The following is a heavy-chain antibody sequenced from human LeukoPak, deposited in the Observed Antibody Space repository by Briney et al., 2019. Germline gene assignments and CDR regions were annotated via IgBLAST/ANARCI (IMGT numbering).Heavy chain of an antibody. V-gene: IGHV4-4*08. CDR2: IYSSGST. Sequence: PSETLSLTCSVSGGSISSYYWSWIRQPPGKGLEWIGYIYSSGSTNYNPSLKSRVTISGDMSKNLFSLKLTSVTAADTAVYYCARPYSSGWYGGLHIWGHGAMVTVSS. CDR3: ARPYSSGWYGGLHI. CDR1: GGSISSYY. J-gene: IGHJ3*02. D-gene: IGHD6-19*01.